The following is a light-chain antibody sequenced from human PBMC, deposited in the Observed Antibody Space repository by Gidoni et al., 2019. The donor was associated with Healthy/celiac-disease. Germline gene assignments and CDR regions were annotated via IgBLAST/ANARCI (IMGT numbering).Light chain of an antibody. J-gene: IGKJ1*01. Sequence: EIVMTQSPATLSVSPGERATLSCRASQSVSSNLAWYQQKPGQAPRLLIYGASTRATGIPARLSGSGSGTELTLTIRSLQSEDFAVYYCQQYNNWPRTFGQGTKVEIK. CDR1: QSVSSN. CDR2: GAS. V-gene: IGKV3-15*01. CDR3: QQYNNWPRT.